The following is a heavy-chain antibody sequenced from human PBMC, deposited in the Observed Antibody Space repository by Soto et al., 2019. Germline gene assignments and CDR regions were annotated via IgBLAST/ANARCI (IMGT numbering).Heavy chain of an antibody. CDR1: GFTFSSYG. CDR3: ARDPGDIVVVPAAIDY. V-gene: IGHV3-33*08. D-gene: IGHD2-2*01. CDR2: IWYDGSNK. Sequence: GGSLRLSCAASGFTFSSYGMHWVRQAPGKGLEWVAVIWYDGSNKYYADSVKGRFTISRDNSKNTLYLQMNSLRAEDTAVYYCARDPGDIVVVPAAIDYWGQGPLVTVSS. J-gene: IGHJ4*02.